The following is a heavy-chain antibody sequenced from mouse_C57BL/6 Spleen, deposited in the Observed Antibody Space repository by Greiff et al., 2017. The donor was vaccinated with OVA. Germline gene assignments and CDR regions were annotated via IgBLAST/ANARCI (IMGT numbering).Heavy chain of an antibody. CDR3: ARGSNYLAMDY. D-gene: IGHD2-5*01. V-gene: IGHV1-22*01. J-gene: IGHJ4*01. CDR1: GYTFTDYN. Sequence: EVQLQQSGPELVKPGASVKMSCKASGYTFTDYNMHWVKQSPGQSLEWIGYINPNNGGTSYNQKFKGKATLTVNKSSSTAYMELRSLTSEDSAVYYWARGSNYLAMDYWGQGTSVTVSS. CDR2: INPNNGGT.